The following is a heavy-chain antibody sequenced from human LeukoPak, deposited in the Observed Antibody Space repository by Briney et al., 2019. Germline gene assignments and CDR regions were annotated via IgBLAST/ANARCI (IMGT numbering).Heavy chain of an antibody. CDR2: INAGNGNT. CDR1: GYTFTSYA. J-gene: IGHJ4*02. D-gene: IGHD5-24*01. CDR3: ARGGGYNYYFDY. Sequence: ASVKVSCKASGYTFTSYAMHWVRQAPGQRLEWMGWINAGNGNTKYSQKFQGRVTITRDTSASTAYMELSSLRSEDTAVYYCARGGGYNYYFDYWGQGTLVTVSS. V-gene: IGHV1-3*01.